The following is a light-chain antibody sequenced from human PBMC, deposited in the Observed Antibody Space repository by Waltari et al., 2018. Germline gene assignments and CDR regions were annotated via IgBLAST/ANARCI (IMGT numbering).Light chain of an antibody. CDR1: QSVSSS. V-gene: IGKV3-11*01. CDR3: QQRGNWPPLFT. Sequence: EIVLTQSPATLSLSPGERATLSCRASQSVSSSLAWYPQKPGQAPRRLIYDASNRANGTPARFSGSGSGTDFTLTINSLEPEDFAVYYCQQRGNWPPLFTFGPGTKVDIK. CDR2: DAS. J-gene: IGKJ3*01.